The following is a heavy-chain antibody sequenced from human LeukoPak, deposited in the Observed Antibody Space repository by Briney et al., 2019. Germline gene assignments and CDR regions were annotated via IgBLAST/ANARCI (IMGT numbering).Heavy chain of an antibody. J-gene: IGHJ4*02. D-gene: IGHD1-26*01. CDR2: ISLTGRT. V-gene: IGHV4-4*02. Sequence: PSETLSLTCGVSGGSACSTKWWSWVGQPPGKGREWIGEISLTGRTNYNPSLNARVTMSLDESRNPLSLSLTSVTAADTAIYYCARESGAFCPFGYWGQGTLVIVPP. CDR3: ARESGAFCPFGY. CDR1: GGSACSTKW.